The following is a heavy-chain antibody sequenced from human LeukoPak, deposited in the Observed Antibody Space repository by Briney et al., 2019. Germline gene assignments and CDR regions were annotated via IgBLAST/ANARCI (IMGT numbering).Heavy chain of an antibody. CDR1: GFSLSTSGVG. CDR3: AHSTYGLREPGAFDI. Sequence: SGPTLVKPTQTLTLTCTFSGFSLSTSGVGVGWIRQPPGKALEWLALIYWDDDKRYSLSLKSRLTITKDTSKNQVVLTMTNMDPVDTATYYCAHSTYGLREPGAFDIWGQGTMVTVSS. J-gene: IGHJ3*02. V-gene: IGHV2-5*02. D-gene: IGHD4-17*01. CDR2: IYWDDDK.